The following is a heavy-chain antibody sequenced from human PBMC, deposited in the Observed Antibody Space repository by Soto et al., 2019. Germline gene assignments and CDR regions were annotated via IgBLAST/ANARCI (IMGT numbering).Heavy chain of an antibody. V-gene: IGHV1-58*02. CDR3: ARTLYGDNVDY. CDR2: IVVGSGNT. J-gene: IGHJ4*02. CDR1: GFTFTSSA. D-gene: IGHD4-17*01. Sequence: SVKVSCKASGFTFTSSAMQWVRQARGQRLEWIGWIVVGSGNTNYAQKFQGRVTMTRNTSISTAYMELSSLRSEDTAVYYCARTLYGDNVDYWGQGTLVTVS.